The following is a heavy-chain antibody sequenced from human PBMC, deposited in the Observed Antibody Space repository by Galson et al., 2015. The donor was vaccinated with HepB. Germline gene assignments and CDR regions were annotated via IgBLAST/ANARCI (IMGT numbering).Heavy chain of an antibody. CDR3: ARGGDGDYAY. Sequence: SLRLSCAASGFTFRSYAMHWVRQAPDKGLEWVAVISNDGSDTFYADSVKGRFTISRDNSKNTLYLQMNSLRSGDAAIYYCARGGDGDYAYWGQGTLVTASS. CDR2: ISNDGSDT. CDR1: GFTFRSYA. V-gene: IGHV3-30*01. J-gene: IGHJ4*02. D-gene: IGHD4-17*01.